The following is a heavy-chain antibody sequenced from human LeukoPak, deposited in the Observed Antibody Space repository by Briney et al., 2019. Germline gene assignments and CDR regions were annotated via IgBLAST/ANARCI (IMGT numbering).Heavy chain of an antibody. Sequence: GGSLRLSCAASGFTFSSYSMNWVRQAPGKGLEWVSSISSSSSYIYYADSVKGRFTISRDNAKNSLYLQMNSLRAEDTAVYYCARATLRGDPFDFWGQGIQVTVSS. V-gene: IGHV3-21*01. CDR2: ISSSSSYI. CDR1: GFTFSSYS. D-gene: IGHD2-21*02. J-gene: IGHJ4*02. CDR3: ARATLRGDPFDF.